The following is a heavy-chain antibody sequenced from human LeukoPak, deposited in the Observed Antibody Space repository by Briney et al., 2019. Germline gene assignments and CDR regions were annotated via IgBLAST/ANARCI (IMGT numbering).Heavy chain of an antibody. CDR2: IYYSGST. Sequence: SETLSLTCTVSGGSISGSSYYWGWIRQPPGKGLEWIGSIYYSGSTYYNPSLKSRVTISVDTSKNQFSLKLSSVTAADTALYYCAGQYCSSTTCYDLFDYWGQGTLVTVSS. D-gene: IGHD2-2*01. CDR3: AGQYCSSTTCYDLFDY. CDR1: GGSISGSSYY. J-gene: IGHJ4*02. V-gene: IGHV4-39*01.